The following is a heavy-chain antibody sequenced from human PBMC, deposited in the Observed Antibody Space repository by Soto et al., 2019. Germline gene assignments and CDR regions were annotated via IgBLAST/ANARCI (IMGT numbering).Heavy chain of an antibody. CDR1: DGSISSYY. V-gene: IGHV4-59*01. CDR3: ARTSADYGDFTYYFDY. CDR2: IYYSGST. D-gene: IGHD4-17*01. Sequence: SETLSLTCSVSDGSISSYYWSWIRQPPGKGLEWIGYIYYSGSTNYNPSLKSRVTISVDTSKNQFSLKLSSVTAADTAVYYCARTSADYGDFTYYFDYWGQGTLVTVSS. J-gene: IGHJ4*02.